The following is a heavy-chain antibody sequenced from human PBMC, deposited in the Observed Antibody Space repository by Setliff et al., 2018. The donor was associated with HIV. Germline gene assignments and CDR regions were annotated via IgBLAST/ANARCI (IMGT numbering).Heavy chain of an antibody. CDR3: AKLSQPTSVSPFDY. Sequence: SETLSLTCAVYGGSFSGYYWSWIRQPPGKGLEWIGYIYYSGSTNYNPSLKSRVTISVDTSKNQFSLKLSSVTAADTAVYYCAKLSQPTSVSPFDYWGQGTLVTVSS. V-gene: IGHV4-59*01. D-gene: IGHD2-2*01. J-gene: IGHJ4*02. CDR2: IYYSGST. CDR1: GGSFSGYY.